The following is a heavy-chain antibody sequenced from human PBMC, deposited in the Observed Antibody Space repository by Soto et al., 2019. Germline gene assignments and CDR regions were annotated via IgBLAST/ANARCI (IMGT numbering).Heavy chain of an antibody. CDR3: ARHGNTVTTGYYYAMDV. CDR1: GGSISSSSYY. V-gene: IGHV4-39*01. J-gene: IGHJ6*02. CDR2: IYYSGST. Sequence: SETLSLTCTVSGGSISSSSYYWGWIRQPPGKGLGWIGTIYYSGSTYYNPSLKSRVTISVDTSKDQFSLKLSSVTATDTAVYYCARHGNTVTTGYYYAMDVWGQGTTVTVSS. D-gene: IGHD4-17*01.